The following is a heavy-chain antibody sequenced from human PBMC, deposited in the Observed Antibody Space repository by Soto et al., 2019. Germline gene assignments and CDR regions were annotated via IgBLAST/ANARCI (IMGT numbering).Heavy chain of an antibody. CDR1: GFTFSSYG. Sequence: QVQLVESGGGVVQPGRSLRLSCAASGFTFSSYGMHWVRQAPGKGLEWVAVISYDGSNKYYADSVKGRFTISRDNSKNTLYLQMNSLRAEDTAVYYCAKDVLGVTNWFDPWGQGTLVTVSS. CDR2: ISYDGSNK. CDR3: AKDVLGVTNWFDP. D-gene: IGHD3-16*01. V-gene: IGHV3-30*18. J-gene: IGHJ5*02.